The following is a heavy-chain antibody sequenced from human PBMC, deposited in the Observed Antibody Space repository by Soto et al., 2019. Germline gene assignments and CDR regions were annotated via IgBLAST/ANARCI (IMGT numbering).Heavy chain of an antibody. CDR3: ARDAPLTYCGGDCDVDAFDI. Sequence: GGSLRLSCAASGFTFSSYGMHWVRQAPGKGLEWVAVIWYDGSNKYYADSVKGRFTISRDNSKNTLYLQMNSLRAEDTAVYYCARDAPLTYCGGDCDVDAFDIWGQGTMVTVSS. CDR1: GFTFSSYG. D-gene: IGHD2-21*02. V-gene: IGHV3-33*01. CDR2: IWYDGSNK. J-gene: IGHJ3*02.